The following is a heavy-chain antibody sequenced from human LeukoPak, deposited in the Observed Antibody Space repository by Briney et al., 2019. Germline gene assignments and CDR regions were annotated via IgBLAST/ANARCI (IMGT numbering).Heavy chain of an antibody. V-gene: IGHV4-59*01. CDR3: ARSAEWLRNAFDI. CDR2: MHNSGSS. J-gene: IGHJ3*02. D-gene: IGHD5-12*01. Sequence: SSETLSLSCTVSGASTSHFYWNWIRQPPGKGLEWIGYMHNSGSSKHSPSLKSRVTISIDTSKNQFSLQLTSVTAADTAIYYCARSAEWLRNAFDIWGQGTMGSVSS. CDR1: GASTSHFY.